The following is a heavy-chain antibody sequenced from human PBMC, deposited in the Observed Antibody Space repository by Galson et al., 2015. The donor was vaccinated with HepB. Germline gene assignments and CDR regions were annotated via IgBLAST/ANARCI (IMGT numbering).Heavy chain of an antibody. CDR1: GFTFSSYG. V-gene: IGHV3-33*06. CDR3: AKGYSNSWYYFDY. D-gene: IGHD6-13*01. Sequence: SLRLSCAASGFTFSSYGMHWVRQAPGKGLEWVAVIWYDGSNKYYADSVKGRFTISRDNSKNTLYLQMNSLRAEDTAVYYCAKGYSNSWYYFDYWGQGTLVTVSS. CDR2: IWYDGSNK. J-gene: IGHJ4*02.